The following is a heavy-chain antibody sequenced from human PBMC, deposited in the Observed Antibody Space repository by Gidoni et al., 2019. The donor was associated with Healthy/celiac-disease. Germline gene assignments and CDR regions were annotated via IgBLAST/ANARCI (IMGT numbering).Heavy chain of an antibody. Sequence: QVQLVQSGAEVKKPGASVKVSCKASGYTFTGYYMHWVRQAPGQGLEWMGWIKPNSGGTNYAQKFQGRVTMTRDTSISTAYMGLSRLRSDDTAVYYCARGGGYCSGGSCYLVDYGGQGTLVTVSS. D-gene: IGHD2-15*01. CDR1: GYTFTGYY. CDR3: ARGGGYCSGGSCYLVDY. CDR2: IKPNSGGT. J-gene: IGHJ4*02. V-gene: IGHV1-2*02.